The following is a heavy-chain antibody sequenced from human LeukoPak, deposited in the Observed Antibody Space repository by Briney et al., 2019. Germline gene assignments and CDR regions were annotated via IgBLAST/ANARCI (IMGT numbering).Heavy chain of an antibody. J-gene: IGHJ4*02. D-gene: IGHD4-17*01. V-gene: IGHV1-18*01. CDR2: ISAYNGNT. CDR1: GYTFTSYG. Sequence: ASVKVSCKASGYTFTSYGISWVRQAPGQGLEWMGWISAYNGNTNYAQKLQGRVTMTTDTSTSTAYMELRGLRSDDTAVYYCAGGHDYGEQSDYWGQGTLVTVSS. CDR3: AGGHDYGEQSDY.